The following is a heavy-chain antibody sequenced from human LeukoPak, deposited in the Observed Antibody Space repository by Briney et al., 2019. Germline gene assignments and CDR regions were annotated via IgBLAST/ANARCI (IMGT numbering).Heavy chain of an antibody. Sequence: SETLSLTCVVYGGSFSGYYWSWIRQPPGKGLEWIASIYYSGTTYYKSSLRGRVTISVDTSKKQFSLKLSSVTAADTAVYYCARQSITRQIDVWGKGTTVVISS. CDR3: ARQSITRQIDV. D-gene: IGHD5-12*01. J-gene: IGHJ6*04. V-gene: IGHV4-34*01. CDR2: IYYSGTT. CDR1: GGSFSGYY.